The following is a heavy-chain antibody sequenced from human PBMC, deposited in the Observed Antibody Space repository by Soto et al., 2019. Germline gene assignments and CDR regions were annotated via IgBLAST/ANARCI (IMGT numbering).Heavy chain of an antibody. CDR1: GYTFTDYG. D-gene: IGHD1-26*01. CDR3: ARGPESRSTAYFDY. CDR2: ISAYTGNT. J-gene: IGHJ4*02. V-gene: IGHV1-18*01. Sequence: GASVKVSCKASGYTFTDYGITWVRQAPGQGLEWMGWISAYTGNTNYAQRVQGRVTMSTDTSTSTAYLELRSLRSDDTAVYYCARGPESRSTAYFDYWGQGTLVTV.